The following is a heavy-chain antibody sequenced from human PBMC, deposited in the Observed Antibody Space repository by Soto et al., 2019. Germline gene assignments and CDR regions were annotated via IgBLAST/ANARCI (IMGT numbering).Heavy chain of an antibody. CDR1: GFTFSSYG. Sequence: PGESLKISCAASGFTFSSYGMHWVRQAPGKGLEWVAVISSDGSNIYYADSVKGRFTISRDNAKNTLYLQMNSLRAEDTAVYYCAKLTSSDYYHYMDVWGKGTTVTVSS. J-gene: IGHJ6*03. CDR3: AKLTSSDYYHYMDV. D-gene: IGHD3-16*01. V-gene: IGHV3-30*18. CDR2: ISSDGSNI.